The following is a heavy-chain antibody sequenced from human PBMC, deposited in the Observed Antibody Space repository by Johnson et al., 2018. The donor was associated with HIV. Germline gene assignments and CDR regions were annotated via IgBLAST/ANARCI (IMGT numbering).Heavy chain of an antibody. D-gene: IGHD6-19*01. Sequence: QEQLVESGGGVVQPGRSLRLSCAASGFTFSSYGMHWVRQAPGKGLEWVAVIWYDGSKKYYADSVKGRFTISRDNSKNTLHLQMNSLRAEDTAVYYCAKEFSSGWDPISFDIWGQWTMVTVSS. V-gene: IGHV3-33*06. CDR3: AKEFSSGWDPISFDI. J-gene: IGHJ3*02. CDR2: IWYDGSKK. CDR1: GFTFSSYG.